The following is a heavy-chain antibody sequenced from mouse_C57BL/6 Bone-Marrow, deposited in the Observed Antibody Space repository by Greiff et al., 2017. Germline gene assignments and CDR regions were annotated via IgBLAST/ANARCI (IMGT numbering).Heavy chain of an antibody. CDR1: EYEFPSHD. CDR3: ARQKVYYFDY. CDR2: INSDGGST. J-gene: IGHJ2*01. V-gene: IGHV5-2*01. Sequence: EVKLVESGGGLVQPGESLKLSCESTEYEFPSHDMSWVRKTPEKRLELVAAINSDGGSTYYPANMERRFIISRDNTKKTLYLPMSSLRSEDTALYYCARQKVYYFDYWGQGTTLTVSS.